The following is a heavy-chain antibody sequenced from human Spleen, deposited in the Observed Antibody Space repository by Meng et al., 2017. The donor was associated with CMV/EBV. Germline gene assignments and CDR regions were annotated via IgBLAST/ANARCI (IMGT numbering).Heavy chain of an antibody. D-gene: IGHD2-21*01. Sequence: SVKVSCKASGGTFSSYGISWVRQAPGQGLEWMGGIIPIFGTANYAQKFQGRVTITTDESTSTAYMELSSLRSEDTAVYYCARDAYSRAVSHPSAYYYYGMDVWGQGTTVTVSS. V-gene: IGHV1-69*05. CDR2: IIPIFGTA. CDR1: GGTFSSYG. CDR3: ARDAYSRAVSHPSAYYYYGMDV. J-gene: IGHJ6*02.